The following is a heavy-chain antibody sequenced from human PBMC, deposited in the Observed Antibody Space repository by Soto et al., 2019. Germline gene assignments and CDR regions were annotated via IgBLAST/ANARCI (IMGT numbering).Heavy chain of an antibody. CDR3: ARGDILVVPAAMIYYYYYYGMDV. J-gene: IGHJ6*02. V-gene: IGHV1-69*06. D-gene: IGHD2-2*01. CDR1: GGTFSSYA. CDR2: IIPIFGTA. Sequence: QVQLVQSGAEVKKPGSSVKVSCKASGGTFSSYAISWVRQAPGQGLEWMGGIIPIFGTANYAQKFQGRVTITADKSTSTAYMELSSLRSEDTAVYYCARGDILVVPAAMIYYYYYYGMDVWGQGTTVTVSS.